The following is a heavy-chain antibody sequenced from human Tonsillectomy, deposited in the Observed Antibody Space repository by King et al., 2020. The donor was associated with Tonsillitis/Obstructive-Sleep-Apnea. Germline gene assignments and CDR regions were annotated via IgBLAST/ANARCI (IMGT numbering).Heavy chain of an antibody. CDR1: GVSFSIYS. CDR2: ISSGSRHI. V-gene: IGHV3-21*01. CDR3: ARAGGGGDFYYHYMDV. D-gene: IGHD3-16*01. Sequence: VQLVESGGGLVKPGGSLRLSCAASGVSFSIYSMNWVRQAPGKGLEWVASISSGSRHIYDADSVKGRLTISRDNAKKSLYLQMNSLRVDDTAVYYCARAGGGGDFYYHYMDVWGKGTTVTVSS. J-gene: IGHJ6*03.